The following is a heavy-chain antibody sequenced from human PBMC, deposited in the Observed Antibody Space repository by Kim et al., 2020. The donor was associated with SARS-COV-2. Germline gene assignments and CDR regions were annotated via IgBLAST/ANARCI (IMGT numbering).Heavy chain of an antibody. J-gene: IGHJ4*02. V-gene: IGHV3-74*01. CDR3: AGGPTSSGHLRGY. Sequence: GGSLRLSCAASGFIFSNFWMHWVRQAPGKGLVWVARIHSDGRNTGYADSVKGRFTISRDNAKNMVYLKMDSLRVEDTAVYFCAGGPTSSGHLRGYWGRGTLVTVSS. CDR2: IHSDGRNT. D-gene: IGHD6-25*01. CDR1: GFIFSNFW.